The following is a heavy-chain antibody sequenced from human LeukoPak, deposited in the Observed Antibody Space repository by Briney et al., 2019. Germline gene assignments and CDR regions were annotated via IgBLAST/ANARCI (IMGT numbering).Heavy chain of an antibody. CDR2: INSDERRT. CDR3: RRGGCAFDI. J-gene: IGHJ3*02. V-gene: IGHV3-74*01. CDR1: GFTLSSYW. Sequence: SGVPLRLSCGASGFTLSSYWMHVVREVPGRGLVCGSTINSDERRTNSADSVKGRFTISRDNAKNTLYLQMNSLRADATAVYYCRRGGCAFDIWGHGTMVTVSS.